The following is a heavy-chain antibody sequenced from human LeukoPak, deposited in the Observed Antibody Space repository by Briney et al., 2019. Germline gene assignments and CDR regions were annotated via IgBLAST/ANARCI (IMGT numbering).Heavy chain of an antibody. D-gene: IGHD2-8*01. Sequence: GGSLRLSCAASGFIFSEYAMNWVRQAPGKELEWVSVVGGDDAAYYKDSVRGRFTASRDNSKNTLSLQMNSLRPEDTAVYYCAKDSWSRNGIYDPFDIWGQGTMVTVSS. J-gene: IGHJ3*02. CDR2: VGGDDAA. CDR3: AKDSWSRNGIYDPFDI. V-gene: IGHV3-23*01. CDR1: GFIFSEYA.